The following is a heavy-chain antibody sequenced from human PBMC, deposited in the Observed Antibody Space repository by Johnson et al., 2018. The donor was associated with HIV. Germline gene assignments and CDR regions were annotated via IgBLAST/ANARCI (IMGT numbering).Heavy chain of an antibody. Sequence: VQLVESGGGLVQPGRSLRLSCAASGFTFDDYAMHWVRQAPGKGLEWVSSIGWNSGTIGYADSVKGRFTISRDNAKNSLYLQMSSLRAEDTALYYCAKALYSRHAFDIWGQGTMVTVSS. CDR3: AKALYSRHAFDI. CDR1: GFTFDDYA. V-gene: IGHV3-9*01. J-gene: IGHJ3*02. D-gene: IGHD6-13*01. CDR2: IGWNSGTI.